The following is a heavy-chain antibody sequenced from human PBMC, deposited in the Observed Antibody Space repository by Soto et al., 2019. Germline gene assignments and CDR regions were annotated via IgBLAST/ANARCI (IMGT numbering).Heavy chain of an antibody. CDR3: ARDSGSPPAFDI. V-gene: IGHV1-69*06. CDR2: XIXIXGXA. CDR1: GGTFSSYA. J-gene: IGHJ3*02. Sequence: EASVKVSCKASGGTFSSYAISWVRQAPGQGLEXMGGXIXIXGXAXYXXXXQGRVTITADKSTSTAYMELSSLRSEDTAVYYCARDSGSPPAFDIWGQGTMVTVSS. D-gene: IGHD1-26*01.